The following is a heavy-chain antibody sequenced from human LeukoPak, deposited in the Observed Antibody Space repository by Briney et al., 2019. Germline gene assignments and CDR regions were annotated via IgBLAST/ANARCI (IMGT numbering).Heavy chain of an antibody. Sequence: SSDTLSLTCAVYGGSFSGYYWSWIRQPPGKGLEWIGEINHSGSTNYNPSLNSRVTTSVDTSKNQLSLMLSSVTAADTAVYYCARRRRIVGATPGAFGIWGQGTMVTVSS. J-gene: IGHJ3*02. D-gene: IGHD1-26*01. CDR2: INHSGST. CDR3: ARRRRIVGATPGAFGI. V-gene: IGHV4-34*01. CDR1: GGSFSGYY.